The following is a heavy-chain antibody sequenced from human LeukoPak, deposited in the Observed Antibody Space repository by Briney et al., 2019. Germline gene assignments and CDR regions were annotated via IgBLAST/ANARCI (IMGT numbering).Heavy chain of an antibody. V-gene: IGHV3-21*01. CDR3: ARANNDFWSGYYSYFYFDY. J-gene: IGHJ4*02. CDR1: GFTLNRYS. D-gene: IGHD3-3*01. Sequence: NPGGSLRLSCVASGFTLNRYSMNWVRQAPGKGLEWVSSISSSGSYIFYADSLKDRITISRDNAKNSLYLQMSSLRAEDTAVYYCARANNDFWSGYYSYFYFDYWGQGTLVTVSS. CDR2: ISSSGSYI.